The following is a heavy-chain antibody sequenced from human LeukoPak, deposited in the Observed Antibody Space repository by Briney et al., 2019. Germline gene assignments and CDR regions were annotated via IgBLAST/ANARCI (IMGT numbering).Heavy chain of an antibody. V-gene: IGHV4-59*01. J-gene: IGHJ4*02. D-gene: IGHD5-12*01. Sequence: MSSEALSLTCTVSGGSISSYYWSWIRQPPGKGLEWIGYSYYNGSGNYNPSLKSRVTISVDTSKNQFSLRLSSVTAADTAVYYCARDHGGEYSSAFYYFKYWGQGTLVTVSS. CDR1: GGSISSYY. CDR3: ARDHGGEYSSAFYYFKY. CDR2: SYYNGSG.